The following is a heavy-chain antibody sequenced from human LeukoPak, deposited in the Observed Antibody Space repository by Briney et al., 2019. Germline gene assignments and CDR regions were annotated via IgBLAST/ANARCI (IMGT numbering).Heavy chain of an antibody. CDR2: IYYSGST. CDR1: DGSISSYY. CDR3: AREYSSSWYPLSYFDY. J-gene: IGHJ4*02. Sequence: SETLSPTCSVSDGSISSYYWGWIRQPPGKGLEWIGSIYYSGSTYYNPSLKSRVTISVDTSKNQFSLKLSSVTAADTAVYYCAREYSSSWYPLSYFDYWGQGTLVTVSS. V-gene: IGHV4-39*07. D-gene: IGHD6-13*01.